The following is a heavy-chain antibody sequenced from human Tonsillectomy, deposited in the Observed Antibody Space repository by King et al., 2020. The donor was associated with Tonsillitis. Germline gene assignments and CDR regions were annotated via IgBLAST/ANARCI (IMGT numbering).Heavy chain of an antibody. Sequence: QVQLGESGGGVVQPGRSLRLSCAASGFTFSSYAMHWVRQAPGKGLEWVAVISYDGSNKYYADSVKGRFTISRDNSKNTLYLQMNSLRAEDTAVYYCARGQYSSSWLHFDYWGQGTLVTVSS. CDR3: ARGQYSSSWLHFDY. D-gene: IGHD6-13*01. V-gene: IGHV3-30*04. CDR1: GFTFSSYA. J-gene: IGHJ4*02. CDR2: ISYDGSNK.